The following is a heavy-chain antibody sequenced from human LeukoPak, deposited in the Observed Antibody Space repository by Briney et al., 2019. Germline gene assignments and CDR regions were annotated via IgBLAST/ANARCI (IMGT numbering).Heavy chain of an antibody. CDR3: ARGTAPRYYFDY. CDR2: INHSGST. CDR1: GGSFSGYY. Sequence: SETLSLTCAVYGGSFSGYYWSWIRQPPGKGLEWIGEINHSGSTNYNPSLKSRVTISVGTSKNQFSLKLSSVTAADTAVYYCARGTAPRYYFDYWGQGTLVTVSS. D-gene: IGHD5-24*01. V-gene: IGHV4-34*01. J-gene: IGHJ4*02.